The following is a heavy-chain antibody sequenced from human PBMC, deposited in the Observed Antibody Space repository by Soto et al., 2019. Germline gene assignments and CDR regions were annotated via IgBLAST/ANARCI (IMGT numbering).Heavy chain of an antibody. CDR1: GGSITSGDYY. CDR2: SYSSGST. Sequence: PSETLSLTCTVSGGSITSGDYYWTWIRQTPGKGLEWIGYSYSSGSTNYNPSLKSRVTISVDTSKNQFSLKLSSVTAADTAVYYCARGWSGYSSRRPGSDVWGQGTTVTVSS. D-gene: IGHD6-13*01. V-gene: IGHV4-30-4*01. CDR3: ARGWSGYSSRRPGSDV. J-gene: IGHJ6*02.